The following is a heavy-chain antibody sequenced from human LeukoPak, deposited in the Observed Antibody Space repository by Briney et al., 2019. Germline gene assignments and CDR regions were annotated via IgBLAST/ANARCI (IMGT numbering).Heavy chain of an antibody. Sequence: SETLSLTCTVSSGSISSYYWSWIRQPPGKGLEWIGYIYYSGSTNYNPSLKSRVTISVDTSKNQFSLKLSSVTAADTAVYYCARFTTGTTLDAFDIWGQGTMVTVSS. D-gene: IGHD1-1*01. V-gene: IGHV4-59*01. CDR2: IYYSGST. J-gene: IGHJ3*02. CDR3: ARFTTGTTLDAFDI. CDR1: SGSISSYY.